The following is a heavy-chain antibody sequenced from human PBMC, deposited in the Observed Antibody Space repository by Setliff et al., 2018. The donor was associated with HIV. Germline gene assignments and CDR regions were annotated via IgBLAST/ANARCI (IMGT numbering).Heavy chain of an antibody. J-gene: IGHJ4*02. D-gene: IGHD3-16*02. CDR3: ARAVAPTKTFGGVIAPYFDY. V-gene: IGHV4-59*01. Sequence: SETLSLTCTVSGGSISSFYWSWIRQPPGKGLEWIGYIYYSGSTNYNPSLKSRVTISVDTSKNQFSLKLSSVTAADTAVYYCARAVAPTKTFGGVIAPYFDYWGQGTLVTVSS. CDR1: GGSISSFY. CDR2: IYYSGST.